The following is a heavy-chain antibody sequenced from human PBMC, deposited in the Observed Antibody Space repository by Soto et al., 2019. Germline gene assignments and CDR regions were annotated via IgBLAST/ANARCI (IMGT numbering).Heavy chain of an antibody. CDR3: ARDGDTAMDDNWFDP. D-gene: IGHD5-18*01. Sequence: KPSETLSLTCTVSGGSISSGDYYWSWIRQPPGKGLEWIGYIYYSGSTYYNPSLKSRVTISVDTSKNQFSLKLSSVTAADTAVYYCARDGDTAMDDNWFDPWGQGTLVTVSS. V-gene: IGHV4-30-4*01. CDR2: IYYSGST. J-gene: IGHJ5*02. CDR1: GGSISSGDYY.